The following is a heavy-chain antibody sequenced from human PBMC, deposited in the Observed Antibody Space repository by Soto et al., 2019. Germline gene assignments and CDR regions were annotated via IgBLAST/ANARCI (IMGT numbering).Heavy chain of an antibody. Sequence: SETLSLTCSVSGGSINSSSYFWGWVRQPPGKGLEWIGSIYYSGSTYYNPSLRSRVTISVDTSKNQFSLKLSSVTAADTAVSYCARHYSSGSRNWFDPWGQGTLVTVSS. CDR3: ARHYSSGSRNWFDP. J-gene: IGHJ5*02. V-gene: IGHV4-39*01. D-gene: IGHD6-19*01. CDR2: IYYSGST. CDR1: GGSINSSSYF.